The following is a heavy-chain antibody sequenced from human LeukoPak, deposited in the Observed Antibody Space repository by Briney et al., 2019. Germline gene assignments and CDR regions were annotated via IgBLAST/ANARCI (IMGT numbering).Heavy chain of an antibody. CDR3: ARVDCSGGSCYLHAFDI. J-gene: IGHJ3*02. D-gene: IGHD2-15*01. V-gene: IGHV3-30*02. CDR2: IRYDGSNK. CDR1: GFTFSSYG. Sequence: PGGSLRLSCAASGFTFSSYGMHWVRQAPGKGLEWVAFIRYDGSNKYYADSVKGRFTISRDNSKNTLYLQMNSLRAEDTAVYYCARVDCSGGSCYLHAFDIWGQGTMVTVSS.